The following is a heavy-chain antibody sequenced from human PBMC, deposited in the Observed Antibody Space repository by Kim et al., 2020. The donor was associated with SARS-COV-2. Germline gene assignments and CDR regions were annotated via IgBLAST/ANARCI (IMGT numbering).Heavy chain of an antibody. Sequence: YKYYADSVKGRFIISRDNAKNSLYLQMNSLRAEDTAVYYCARAQDGADDYWGQGTLVTVSS. J-gene: IGHJ4*02. CDR3: ARAQDGADDY. D-gene: IGHD1-26*01. CDR2: YK. V-gene: IGHV3-21*01.